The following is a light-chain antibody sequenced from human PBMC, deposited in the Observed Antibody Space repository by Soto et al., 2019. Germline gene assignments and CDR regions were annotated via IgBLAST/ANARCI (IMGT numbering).Light chain of an antibody. V-gene: IGKV1-39*01. J-gene: IGKJ1*01. Sequence: DTQMTQSPSSLSASVGDRVAITCRASQTIDVYLNWYVQKPGRAPQLLIYAASKLQSGVPSRFSGSGSGTDFTLTISSLQADDSATYFCQQSYMTPRTFGQGTKVDIK. CDR2: AAS. CDR1: QTIDVY. CDR3: QQSYMTPRT.